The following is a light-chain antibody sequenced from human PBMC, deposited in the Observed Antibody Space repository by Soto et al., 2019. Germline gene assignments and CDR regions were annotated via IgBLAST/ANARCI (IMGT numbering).Light chain of an antibody. Sequence: EIVGTQAPATLSVSPGERVTLSCMAIQSVSSSLAWYQQRPGQAPRLLIYDTSTRAAAISARFSGSGSGTEFTLTISSLQSEDFAVYYCQQYIDWPPGTFGQGTAVEIK. CDR3: QQYIDWPPGT. V-gene: IGKV3-15*01. CDR2: DTS. J-gene: IGKJ1*01. CDR1: QSVSSS.